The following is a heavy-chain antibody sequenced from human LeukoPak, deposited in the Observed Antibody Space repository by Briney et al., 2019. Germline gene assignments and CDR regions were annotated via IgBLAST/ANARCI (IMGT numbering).Heavy chain of an antibody. CDR2: ISAYNGNT. J-gene: IGHJ6*03. CDR1: GGTLSSYG. Sequence: GASVKVSCKASGGTLSSYGISWVRHAPGQGLEWMGWISAYNGNTNYAQKLQGRVTMTTDTSTGTAYMELRSLRSDDTAVYYCARHVYQGSGWYFGVYYYYYMDVWGKGTTVTISS. D-gene: IGHD6-19*01. V-gene: IGHV1-18*01. CDR3: ARHVYQGSGWYFGVYYYYYMDV.